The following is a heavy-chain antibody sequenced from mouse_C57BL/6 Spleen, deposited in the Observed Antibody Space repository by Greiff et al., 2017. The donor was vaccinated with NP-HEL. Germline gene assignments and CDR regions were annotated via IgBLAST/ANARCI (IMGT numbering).Heavy chain of an antibody. CDR3: ARSSHSSGYYAMDY. Sequence: EVQLQQSGPELVKPGASVKMSCKASGYTFTDYNMHWVKQSHGKSLEWIGYINPNNGGTNYNQKFKGKATLTVDTSSSTAYMQLSSLTSEDSAVYYCARSSHSSGYYAMDYWGQGTSVTVSS. V-gene: IGHV1-22*01. J-gene: IGHJ4*01. CDR1: GYTFTDYN. D-gene: IGHD3-2*02. CDR2: INPNNGGT.